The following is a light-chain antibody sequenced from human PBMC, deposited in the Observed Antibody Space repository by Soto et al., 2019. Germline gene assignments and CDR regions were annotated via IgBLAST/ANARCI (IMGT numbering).Light chain of an antibody. CDR3: QQYVSSSAIT. CDR2: GAS. Sequence: EIVLTQSPGTLSLSPGERATLSCRASQSVSSSYLAWYQQKPGQAPRLLIYGASSRATGIPDRFSGSGSGTDFTLSISRVAPEDVAVYYCQQYVSSSAITFGHGTWLEIK. J-gene: IGKJ5*01. V-gene: IGKV3-20*01. CDR1: QSVSSSY.